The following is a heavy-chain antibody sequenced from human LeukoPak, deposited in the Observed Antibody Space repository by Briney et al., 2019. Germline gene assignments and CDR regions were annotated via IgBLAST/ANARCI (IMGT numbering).Heavy chain of an antibody. CDR3: ARAVDPRSPLSAFDI. D-gene: IGHD2/OR15-2a*01. J-gene: IGHJ3*02. CDR2: ISSSSSYI. Sequence: GGPLRLSCAASGFTFSSYSMNWVRQAPGKGLEWVSSISSSSSYIYYADSVKGRFTISKDNAKNSLYMQMNSLRAEDTAVYYCARAVDPRSPLSAFDIWGQGTMVTVSS. V-gene: IGHV3-21*01. CDR1: GFTFSSYS.